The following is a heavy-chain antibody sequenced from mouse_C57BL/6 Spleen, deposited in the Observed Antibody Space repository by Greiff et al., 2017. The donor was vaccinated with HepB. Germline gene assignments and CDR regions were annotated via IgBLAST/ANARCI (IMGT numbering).Heavy chain of an antibody. CDR1: GFTFSDYY. CDR2: INYDGSST. V-gene: IGHV5-16*01. CDR3: ARAYYGRGGMDY. D-gene: IGHD1-1*01. J-gene: IGHJ4*01. Sequence: DVHLVESEGGLVQPGSSMKLSCTASGFTFSDYYMAWVRQVPEKGLEWVANINYDGSSTYYLDSLKSRFIISRDNAKNILYLQMSSLKSEDTATYYCARAYYGRGGMDYWGQGTSVTVSS.